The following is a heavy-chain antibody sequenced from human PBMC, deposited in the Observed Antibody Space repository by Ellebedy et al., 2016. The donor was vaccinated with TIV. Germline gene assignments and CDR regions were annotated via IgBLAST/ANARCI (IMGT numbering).Heavy chain of an antibody. CDR2: IYRDGSK. D-gene: IGHD2-15*01. J-gene: IGHJ3*01. Sequence: GESLKISCAASGITVISDHFSWVRQAPGKGLEWVSSIYRDGSKYYAESVRGRFTISRDTSKNILYLQIDGLRAEDTAVYFCARETFIDVDLKVWGVFDFWGQGTMVAVSS. V-gene: IGHV3-66*01. CDR3: ARETFIDVDLKVWGVFDF. CDR1: GITVISDH.